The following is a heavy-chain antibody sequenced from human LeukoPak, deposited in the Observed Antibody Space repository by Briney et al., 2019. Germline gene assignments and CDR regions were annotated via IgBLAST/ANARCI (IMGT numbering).Heavy chain of an antibody. CDR1: GYTLTELS. CDR2: FDPEDGET. CDR3: AKWNLFVNGAFDI. D-gene: IGHD2-21*01. V-gene: IGHV1-24*01. J-gene: IGHJ3*02. Sequence: GASVKVSCRVYGYTLTELSMHWVRQAPGKGLEWVGGFDPEDGETIYAQKFPGRVTITEDTSTDTASMELTSLTSEDTAVYYCAKWNLFVNGAFDIWGKGTWSPSLQ.